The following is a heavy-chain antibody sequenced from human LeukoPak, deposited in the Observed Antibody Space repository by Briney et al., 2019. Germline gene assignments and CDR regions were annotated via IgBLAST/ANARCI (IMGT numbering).Heavy chain of an antibody. J-gene: IGHJ4*02. D-gene: IGHD4-23*01. Sequence: GESLKISCKGFGYSFTTYWIGWVRQMPGKGLEWMGIIYPGDSDIRYSPSFQGQVTISADKSISTAYLQWSSLKASDTAMYYCAGQYGGNENGIDYWGQGTLVTVSS. CDR3: AGQYGGNENGIDY. V-gene: IGHV5-51*01. CDR1: GYSFTTYW. CDR2: IYPGDSDI.